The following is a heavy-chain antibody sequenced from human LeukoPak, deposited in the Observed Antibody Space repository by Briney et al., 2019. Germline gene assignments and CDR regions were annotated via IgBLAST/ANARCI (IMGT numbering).Heavy chain of an antibody. D-gene: IGHD4-17*01. CDR1: GFTVSSNY. Sequence: PGGSLRLSCAAPGFTVSSNYMSWVRQAPGKGLEWVSVIYSGGSTYYADSVKGRFTISRDNSKNTLYLQMNSLRAEDTAVYYCAKDTKSYYGDLYYFDYWGQGTLVTVSS. J-gene: IGHJ4*02. CDR2: IYSGGST. CDR3: AKDTKSYYGDLYYFDY. V-gene: IGHV3-53*01.